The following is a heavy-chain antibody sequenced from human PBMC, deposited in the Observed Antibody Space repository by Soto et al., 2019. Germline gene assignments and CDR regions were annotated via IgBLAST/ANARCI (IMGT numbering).Heavy chain of an antibody. CDR3: AXDEGNXGSXXWYXYYGMDV. J-gene: IGHJ6*02. Sequence: GGSLRLSCAASGFTFSSYGMHWVRQAPGKGLEWVAVIWYDGSNKYYADSVKGRFTISRDNSKNTLYLQMNSLRAEDTAVYYFAXDEGNXGSXXWYXYYGMDVWGQGTTVTVSS. CDR2: IWYDGSNK. CDR1: GFTFSSYG. V-gene: IGHV3-33*01. D-gene: IGHD2-15*01.